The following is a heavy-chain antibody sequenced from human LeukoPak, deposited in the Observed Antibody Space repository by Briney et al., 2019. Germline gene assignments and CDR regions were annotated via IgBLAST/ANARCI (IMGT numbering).Heavy chain of an antibody. J-gene: IGHJ4*02. CDR1: GFTFSSYW. V-gene: IGHV3-7*04. D-gene: IGHD6-19*01. Sequence: GGSLRVSRAVSGFTFSSYWMRWVRQAPGKGLEWVAKIKQGGSETYYVDSVKGRFTISRDNAQNSLYLQMNSLRAEDTAVYYCARDLGSDSYPHFDYWGQVAMVTVSS. CDR2: IKQGGSET. CDR3: ARDLGSDSYPHFDY.